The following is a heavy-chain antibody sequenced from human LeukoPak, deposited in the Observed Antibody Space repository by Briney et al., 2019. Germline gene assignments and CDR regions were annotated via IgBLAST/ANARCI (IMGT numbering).Heavy chain of an antibody. V-gene: IGHV1-2*02. Sequence: ASVKVSCKASGYTFTGYYMHWVRQAPGQGLEWMGWINPNSGGTNYAQKFQGRVTMTRDTSISTAYMELSRLRSDDTAVYYCARVRLGYSEGWFDPWGQGTLVTVSS. J-gene: IGHJ5*02. CDR3: ARVRLGYSEGWFDP. CDR2: INPNSGGT. D-gene: IGHD2-15*01. CDR1: GYTFTGYY.